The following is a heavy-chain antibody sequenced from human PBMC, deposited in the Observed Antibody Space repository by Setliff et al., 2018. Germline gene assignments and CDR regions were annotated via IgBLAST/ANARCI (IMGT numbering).Heavy chain of an antibody. J-gene: IGHJ5*01. CDR3: ARSGEGCTSTTCYVFFDS. CDR1: GYSFTKYW. D-gene: IGHD2-2*01. CDR2: IYPGDSDT. V-gene: IGHV5-51*01. Sequence: GESLKISCKASGYSFTKYWIGWVRQMPGKGLEWMGIIYPGDSDTRYSPSFQGQVTISADKSISTAFLQWSSLKASDTAMYYCARSGEGCTSTTCYVFFDSWGQGTLVTVS.